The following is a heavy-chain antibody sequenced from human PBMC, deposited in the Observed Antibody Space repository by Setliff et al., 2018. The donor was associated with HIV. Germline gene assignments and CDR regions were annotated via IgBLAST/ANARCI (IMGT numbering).Heavy chain of an antibody. Sequence: ASVKVSCKASGYTFNSFYIRWVRQAPGQGLERLGMINTSGGSTTYAQKFQGRVTMTSDTSTSTVYMDLSSLGSEDTAMYYCARGGQYSGDYLPRDYYMDVWGNGTTVTVSS. CDR3: ARGGQYSGDYLPRDYYMDV. D-gene: IGHD1-26*01. CDR1: GYTFNSFY. V-gene: IGHV1-46*02. J-gene: IGHJ6*03. CDR2: INTSGGST.